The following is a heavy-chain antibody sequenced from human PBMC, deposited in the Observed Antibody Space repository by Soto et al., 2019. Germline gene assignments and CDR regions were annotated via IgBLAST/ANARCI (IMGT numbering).Heavy chain of an antibody. CDR1: GGSISSSNW. J-gene: IGHJ6*02. CDR2: IYHSGST. CDR3: ARDGARNYYDSSGYYPRWYYYGMDV. Sequence: SETLSLTCAVSGGSISSSNWWSWVRQPPGKGLEWIGEIYHSGSTNYNPSLKSRVTISVDKSKNQFSLKLSSVTAADTAVYYCARDGARNYYDSSGYYPRWYYYGMDVWGQGTTVTVSS. V-gene: IGHV4-4*02. D-gene: IGHD3-22*01.